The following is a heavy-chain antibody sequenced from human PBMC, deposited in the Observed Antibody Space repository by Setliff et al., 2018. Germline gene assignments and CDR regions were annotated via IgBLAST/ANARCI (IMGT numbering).Heavy chain of an antibody. D-gene: IGHD3-10*01. J-gene: IGHJ4*02. V-gene: IGHV4-39*01. CDR3: ARHLLVQGTYHFDY. Sequence: PSETLSLTCTVSGGSISRSSYYWGWIRQPPGKGLEWIGSIYHTGTTYYNPSLKSRVTLSVDTTKNQFSLKLTSMTAADTAVYFCARHLLVQGTYHFDYWGQGSPVTVSS. CDR2: IYHTGTT. CDR1: GGSISRSSYY.